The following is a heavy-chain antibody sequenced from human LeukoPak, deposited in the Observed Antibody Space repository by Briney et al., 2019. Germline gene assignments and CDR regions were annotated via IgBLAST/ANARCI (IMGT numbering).Heavy chain of an antibody. J-gene: IGHJ6*03. Sequence: PSETLSLTCTVSGGSITDYYWTWVRQPPGKGLEWIGYIYYSGSTNYNPSLKSRVTISVDMSKNQFSLKLSSVTAADTAVYYCARAVYYDSSGYYSGDYYYYMDVWGKGTTVTVSS. CDR3: ARAVYYDSSGYYSGDYYYYMDV. V-gene: IGHV4-59*01. CDR2: IYYSGST. D-gene: IGHD3-22*01. CDR1: GGSITDYY.